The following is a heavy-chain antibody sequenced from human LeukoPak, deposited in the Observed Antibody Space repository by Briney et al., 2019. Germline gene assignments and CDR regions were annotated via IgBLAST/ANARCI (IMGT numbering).Heavy chain of an antibody. Sequence: PGRSLRLSCAASGFTFDDYAMHWVRQAPGKGLEWVSGISWNSGSIGYADSVKGRFTISRDNAKNSLYLQMTSLRAEDTALYYCAKDNEFTYQGYFQHWGQGTLVTVSS. CDR1: GFTFDDYA. D-gene: IGHD2-2*01. V-gene: IGHV3-9*01. J-gene: IGHJ1*01. CDR3: AKDNEFTYQGYFQH. CDR2: ISWNSGSI.